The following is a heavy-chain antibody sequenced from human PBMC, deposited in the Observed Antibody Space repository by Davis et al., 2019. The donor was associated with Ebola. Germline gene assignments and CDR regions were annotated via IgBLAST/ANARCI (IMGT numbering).Heavy chain of an antibody. D-gene: IGHD6-13*01. CDR3: AHRHLGTYGSSWYA. CDR1: GFSLSTSGMC. V-gene: IGHV2-70*12. CDR2: IDWDDDK. J-gene: IGHJ5*02. Sequence: SGPTLVKPTQTLTLTCTFSGFSLSTSGMCVSWIRQPPGKALEWLARIDWDDDKYYSTSLKTRLTISKDTSKNQVVLTMTNMDPVDTATYYCAHRHLGTYGSSWYAWGQGTLVTVSS.